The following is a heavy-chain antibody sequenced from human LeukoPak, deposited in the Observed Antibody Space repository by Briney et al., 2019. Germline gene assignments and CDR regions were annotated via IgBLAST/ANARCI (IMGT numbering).Heavy chain of an antibody. V-gene: IGHV3-7*01. Sequence: GGSLRLSCAASGFTFSSYWMSWVRQAPGKWLEWVANIKQDGSEKYYVDSVKGRFTISRDNAKTSLYLQMNSLRAEDTAVYYCARDFDVGAVDYWGQGTLVTVSS. D-gene: IGHD1-26*01. CDR1: GFTFSSYW. J-gene: IGHJ4*02. CDR3: ARDFDVGAVDY. CDR2: IKQDGSEK.